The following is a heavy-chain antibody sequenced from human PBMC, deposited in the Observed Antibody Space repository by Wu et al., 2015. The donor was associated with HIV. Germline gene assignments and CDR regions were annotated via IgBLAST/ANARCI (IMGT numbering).Heavy chain of an antibody. CDR3: ARDLGLSRPFDY. CDR1: GYTFISYD. CDR2: VNPNSGGA. Sequence: QVQLLQSGAEVKKPGASVKVSCTASGYTFISYDINWVRQAPGQGLEWMGRVNPNSGGADFAEKFQGRVTMTMDTSTSTAYMELTSLKFEDTAVYYCARDLGLSRPFDYWGQGTLVTVSS. D-gene: IGHD3/OR15-3a*01. V-gene: IGHV1-2*02. J-gene: IGHJ4*02.